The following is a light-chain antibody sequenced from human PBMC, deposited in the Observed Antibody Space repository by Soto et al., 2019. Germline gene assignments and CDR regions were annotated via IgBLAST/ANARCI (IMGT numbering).Light chain of an antibody. CDR2: AAS. CDR3: QQVNSYPIT. CDR1: QGISNY. Sequence: DIQLTQSPSFLSASVGDRVTITCRASQGISNYLAWYQQKSVKAPKLLIHAASTLQSGVPSRFSGSGSGTEFALTISSLQPADLATYDCQQVNSYPITFGQGTRLEIK. V-gene: IGKV1-9*01. J-gene: IGKJ5*01.